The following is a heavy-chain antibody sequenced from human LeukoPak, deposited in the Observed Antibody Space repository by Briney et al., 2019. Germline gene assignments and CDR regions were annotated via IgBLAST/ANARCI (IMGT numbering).Heavy chain of an antibody. V-gene: IGHV4-39*07. J-gene: IGHJ4*02. CDR2: IYYSGST. CDR1: GGSLCSSSYY. Sequence: SETLSLTCTVSGGSLCSSSYYWGWIRQPPGEGLEWIGSIYYSGSTYYNPSLTSRVTISVDTSKNQFSLKLSSVTAADTAVYYCARGLIPIDYWGQGTLVTVSS. D-gene: IGHD3-16*01. CDR3: ARGLIPIDY.